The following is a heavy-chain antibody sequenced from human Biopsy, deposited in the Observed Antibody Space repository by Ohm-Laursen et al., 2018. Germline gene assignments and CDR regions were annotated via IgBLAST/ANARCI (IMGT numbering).Heavy chain of an antibody. CDR2: IRGSGLTT. CDR1: GGSVSSNT. V-gene: IGHV3-23*01. J-gene: IGHJ3*01. D-gene: IGHD4-17*01. CDR3: TCRCGDSPL. Sequence: ETLSLTCTVSGGSVSSNTNYWDWIRQPPGKGLEWVSAIRGSGLTTFYTDSVKGRFTISTDNSKNTLSLQMNSLRAEDTAIYYCTCRCGDSPLWAKGTMVTVSS.